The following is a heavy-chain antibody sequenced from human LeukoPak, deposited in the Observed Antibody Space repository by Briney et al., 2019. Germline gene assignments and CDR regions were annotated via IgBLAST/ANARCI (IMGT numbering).Heavy chain of an antibody. CDR2: ISWNSGNI. CDR1: GFTFDDYA. J-gene: IGHJ4*02. D-gene: IGHD3-22*01. V-gene: IGHV3-9*03. CDR3: AKSLHDSSGYYYFDY. Sequence: PGRSLILSCAAAGFTFDDYAMHWVRQAPGKGLEWVSGISWNSGNIGYADSVKGRFTISRDNAKNSLYLQMNSLRAQDMALYYCAKSLHDSSGYYYFDYWGQGTLVTVSS.